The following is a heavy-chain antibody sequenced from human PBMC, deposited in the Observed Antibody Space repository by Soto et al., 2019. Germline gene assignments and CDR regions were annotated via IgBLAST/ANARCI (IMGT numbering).Heavy chain of an antibody. J-gene: IGHJ4*02. Sequence: SQTLSLTCTVSGGSISSSSYYWGWIRQPPGKGLEWIGSIYYSGSTYYNPSLKSRVTISVDTSKNQFSLKLSSVTAADTAVYYCATVDSSSGDFDYWGQGTLVTVSS. CDR2: IYYSGST. CDR3: ATVDSSSGDFDY. D-gene: IGHD6-6*01. CDR1: GGSISSSSYY. V-gene: IGHV4-39*01.